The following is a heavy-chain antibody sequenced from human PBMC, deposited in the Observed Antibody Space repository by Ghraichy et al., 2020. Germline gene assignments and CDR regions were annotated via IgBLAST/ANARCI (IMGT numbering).Heavy chain of an antibody. D-gene: IGHD6-13*01. CDR3: ARYSLIAAAGRNWVDP. Sequence: SQTLSLTCAVYGGSFSGYYWSWIRQPPGKGLEWIGEINHSGSTNYNPSLKSRVTISVDTSKNQFSLTLSPVTAADTAVYYCARYSLIAAAGRNWVDPWGQGTLVTVSS. V-gene: IGHV4-34*01. CDR1: GGSFSGYY. J-gene: IGHJ5*02. CDR2: INHSGST.